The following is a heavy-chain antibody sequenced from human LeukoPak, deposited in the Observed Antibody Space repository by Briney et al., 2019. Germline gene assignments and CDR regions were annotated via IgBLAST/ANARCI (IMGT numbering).Heavy chain of an antibody. CDR3: ARDSGRFGEEYYYYYYYMDV. CDR1: GYTFTGYY. J-gene: IGHJ6*03. V-gene: IGHV1-2*06. Sequence: ASVKVSCKASGYTFTGYYMHWVRQAPGQGLEWMGRINPNSGGTNYAQKFQGRVTMTGDTSISTAYMELSRLRSDDTAVYYCARDSGRFGEEYYYYYYYMDVWGKGTTVTVSS. D-gene: IGHD3-10*01. CDR2: INPNSGGT.